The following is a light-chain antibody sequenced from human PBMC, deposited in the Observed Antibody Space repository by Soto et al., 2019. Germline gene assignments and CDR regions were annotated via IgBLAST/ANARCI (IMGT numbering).Light chain of an antibody. J-gene: IGKJ1*01. V-gene: IGKV1-39*01. CDR1: QSISTY. CDR2: AAS. CDR3: QQCYSSPRT. Sequence: DIQMTQSPSTLSASVGDRVTITCRASQSISTYLNWYQQKVGRTPTLLIYAASSLQSGVPSRFSGGGSGTDFTRTISSLQPEDFAMYFCQQCYSSPRTFGQGTKVEIK.